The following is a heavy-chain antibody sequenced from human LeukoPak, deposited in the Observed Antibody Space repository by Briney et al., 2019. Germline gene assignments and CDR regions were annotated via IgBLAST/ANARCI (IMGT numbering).Heavy chain of an antibody. CDR1: GLTVSSNY. V-gene: IGHV3-66*01. CDR3: ARYSIAAAGTNFDY. D-gene: IGHD6-13*01. Sequence: GGSLRLSCAASGLTVSSNYMSWVRQAPGKGVEWVSVIDSGGSTDYADSVKGRFTISRDNSKNTLYLQMNSLRAEDTAVYYCARYSIAAAGTNFDYWGQGTLVTVSS. CDR2: IDSGGST. J-gene: IGHJ4*02.